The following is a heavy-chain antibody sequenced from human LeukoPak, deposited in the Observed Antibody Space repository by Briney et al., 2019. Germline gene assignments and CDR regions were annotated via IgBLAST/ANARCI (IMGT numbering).Heavy chain of an antibody. Sequence: VASVTVSFKPSVGTFITYVIRGVRQAPGQGVEWMGGIIPIFGTANYAQKFQGRVTITTDESTSTAYMELNSLRSKDTPVYYCATTSENSYNSSAYYSFDYWGQGTLVTVSS. D-gene: IGHD3-22*01. CDR3: ATTSENSYNSSAYYSFDY. CDR2: IIPIFGTA. J-gene: IGHJ4*02. V-gene: IGHV1-69*05. CDR1: VGTFITYV.